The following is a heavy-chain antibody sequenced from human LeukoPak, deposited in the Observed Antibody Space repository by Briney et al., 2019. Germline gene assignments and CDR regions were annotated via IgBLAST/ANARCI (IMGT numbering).Heavy chain of an antibody. CDR3: ARDGKDSSGWYGYYYYYGMDV. D-gene: IGHD6-19*01. J-gene: IGHJ6*02. Sequence: EKYYVDSVKGRFTISRDNAKNSLYLQMNSLRAEDTAVYYCARDGKDSSGWYGYYYYYGMDVWGQGTTVTVSS. CDR2: EK. V-gene: IGHV3-7*01.